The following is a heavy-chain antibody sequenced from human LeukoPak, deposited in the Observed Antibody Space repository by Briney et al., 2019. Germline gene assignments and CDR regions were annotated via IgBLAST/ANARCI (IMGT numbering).Heavy chain of an antibody. V-gene: IGHV3-23*01. Sequence: GGSLRLSCAASGFTFSSYPMSWVRQAPGKGLEWVSAISGSGGSTYYADSVKGRFIISRDNSKNTLYLQMNSLRAEDTAVYYCAKDLFGSSPSVYDYWGQGTLVTVSS. CDR2: ISGSGGST. D-gene: IGHD2-15*01. J-gene: IGHJ4*02. CDR1: GFTFSSYP. CDR3: AKDLFGSSPSVYDY.